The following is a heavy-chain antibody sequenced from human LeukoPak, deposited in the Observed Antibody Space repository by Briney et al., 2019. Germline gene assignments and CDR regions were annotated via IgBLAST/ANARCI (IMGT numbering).Heavy chain of an antibody. CDR3: ARHPAVVVPAAIGYFDY. D-gene: IGHD2-2*01. Sequence: PSETLSLTCTVSGGSISSYYWSWIRQPPGKGLEWIGYIYYSGSTYYNPSLKSRVTISVDTSKNQFSLKLSSVTAADTAVYYCARHPAVVVPAAIGYFDYWGQGTLVTVSS. V-gene: IGHV4-59*08. CDR1: GGSISSYY. J-gene: IGHJ4*02. CDR2: IYYSGST.